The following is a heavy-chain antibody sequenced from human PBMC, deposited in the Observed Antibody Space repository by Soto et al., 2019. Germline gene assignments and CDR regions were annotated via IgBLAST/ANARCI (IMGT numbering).Heavy chain of an antibody. CDR3: ARDRDARLDH. CDR2: IWHDGSNK. CDR1: GFTFSSRG. Sequence: GGSVRLSCAASGFTFSSRGMHWVRQAPGKGLEWVAVIWHDGSNKYYADSVKGRFTIARDNSKNMLYLQMNSLKAEDTAVYYCARDRDARLDHWGQGTLVTVSS. V-gene: IGHV3-33*01. J-gene: IGHJ4*02. D-gene: IGHD3-10*01.